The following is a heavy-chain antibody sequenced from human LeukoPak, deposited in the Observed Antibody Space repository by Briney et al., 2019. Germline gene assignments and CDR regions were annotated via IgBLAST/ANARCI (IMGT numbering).Heavy chain of an antibody. CDR2: VNHSGST. V-gene: IGHV4-34*01. Sequence: SETLSLTCAVYGGSFSGYYWSWIRQPPGKGLEWIGEVNHSGSTNYNPSLKSRVTISVDTSKNQFSLKLSSVTAADTAVYYCASRGYGGDYWGQGTLVTVSS. CDR1: GGSFSGYY. CDR3: ASRGYGGDY. D-gene: IGHD5-18*01. J-gene: IGHJ4*02.